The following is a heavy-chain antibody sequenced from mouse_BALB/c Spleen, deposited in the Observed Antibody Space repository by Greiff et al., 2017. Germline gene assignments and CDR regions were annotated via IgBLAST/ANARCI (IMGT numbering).Heavy chain of an antibody. Sequence: VQLQQSGPGLVAPSQSLSIICTVSWFPLTSYGVHWVRQPPGKGLEWLGVIWAGGSTNYNSALMSRLSISKDNSKSQVFVKMNSLQTDDTAMYYCARDDSPGFASGGQGTLVTVSA. J-gene: IGHJ3*01. D-gene: IGHD2-13*01. CDR2: IWAGGST. CDR3: ARDDSPGFAS. CDR1: WFPLTSYG. V-gene: IGHV2-9*02.